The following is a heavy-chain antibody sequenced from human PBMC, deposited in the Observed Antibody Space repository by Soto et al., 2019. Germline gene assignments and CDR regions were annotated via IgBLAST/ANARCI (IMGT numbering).Heavy chain of an antibody. J-gene: IGHJ3*02. CDR3: ARSPYADALDI. V-gene: IGHV4-28*01. Sequence: PSETLSLTCAVSGYSITNVNWWAWIRQPPGKGLEWIGYIFHSGTTHYNPSLKSRVTMSVDTSKNQFSLKVDSLTAEDTAVYYCARSPYADALDIWGQGTRVTVAS. CDR2: IFHSGTT. CDR1: GYSITNVNW. D-gene: IGHD2-2*01.